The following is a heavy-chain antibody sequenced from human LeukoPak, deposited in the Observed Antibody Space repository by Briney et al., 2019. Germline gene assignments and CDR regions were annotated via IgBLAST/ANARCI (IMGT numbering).Heavy chain of an antibody. CDR2: INPNSGGT. CDR1: GYTFTGYY. CDR3: ARDRNGVYYYYYMDV. Sequence: ASVKVSCEASGYTFTGYYMHWVRQAPGQGLEWMGWINPNSGGTNYAQKFQGRVTMTRDTSISTAYMELSRLRSDDTAVYYCARDRNGVYYYYYMDVWGKGTTVTVSS. J-gene: IGHJ6*03. V-gene: IGHV1-2*02. D-gene: IGHD2-8*01.